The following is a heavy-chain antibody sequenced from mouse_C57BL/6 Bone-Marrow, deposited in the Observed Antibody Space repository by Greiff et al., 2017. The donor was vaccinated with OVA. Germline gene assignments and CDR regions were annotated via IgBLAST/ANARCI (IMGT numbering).Heavy chain of an antibody. V-gene: IGHV1-42*01. CDR2: INPSTGGT. D-gene: IGHD1-1*01. Sequence: VQLQQSGPELVKPGASVKISCKASGYSFTGYYMNWVKQSPEKSLEWIGEINPSTGGTTYNQKFKAKATLTVDKSSSPAYMQLKSLTSEDSAVYYCARRDYYYGSSYCYAMDYWGQGTSVTVSS. CDR1: GYSFTGYY. J-gene: IGHJ4*01. CDR3: ARRDYYYGSSYCYAMDY.